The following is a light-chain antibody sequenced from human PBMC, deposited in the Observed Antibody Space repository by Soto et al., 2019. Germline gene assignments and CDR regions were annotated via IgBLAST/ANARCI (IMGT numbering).Light chain of an antibody. J-gene: IGLJ2*01. CDR1: SSDVGRYNH. CDR3: SSYTGITPLWVV. CDR2: DVN. Sequence: QSVLTQTPSVSGSPGQSVTISCTGTSSDVGRYNHVSWYQQSPGKAPKLMIFDVNNRPSWVPDRFSGSKSGNTASLTISGLQAADDDDYYCSSYTGITPLWVVFGGGTKVTVL. V-gene: IGLV2-18*02.